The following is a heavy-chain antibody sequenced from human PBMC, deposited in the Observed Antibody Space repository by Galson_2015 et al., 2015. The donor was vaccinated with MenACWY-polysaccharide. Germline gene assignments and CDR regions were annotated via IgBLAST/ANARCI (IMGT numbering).Heavy chain of an antibody. J-gene: IGHJ4*02. CDR3: TSGRLRWYPFDY. D-gene: IGHD4-23*01. CDR2: IFHSGST. CDR1: GASISSGYY. Sequence: SEPLSLTCPVSGASISSGYYWGWIQQPPGKGLEWIGSIFHSGSTYRNPSLGSRLIISIDSSKNQLSLMLTSVTAADTAVYYCTSGRLRWYPFDYWGQGTLVTVSS. V-gene: IGHV4-38-2*01.